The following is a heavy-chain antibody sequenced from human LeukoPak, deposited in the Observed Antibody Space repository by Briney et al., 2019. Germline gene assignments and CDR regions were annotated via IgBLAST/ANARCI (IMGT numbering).Heavy chain of an antibody. V-gene: IGHV3-9*01. D-gene: IGHD3-22*01. Sequence: GRSLRLSCAASGFTFDDYAMHWVRQAPGKGLEWVSGISWNSGSIGYADSVKGRFTISRDNAKNSLYLQMNSLRAEDTALYYCAKDIGYDSSGYYLDYWGQGTLVTVSS. CDR2: ISWNSGSI. CDR1: GFTFDDYA. CDR3: AKDIGYDSSGYYLDY. J-gene: IGHJ4*02.